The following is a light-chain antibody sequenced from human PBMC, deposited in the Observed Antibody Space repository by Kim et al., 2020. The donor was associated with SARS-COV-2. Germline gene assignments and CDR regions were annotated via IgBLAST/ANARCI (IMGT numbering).Light chain of an antibody. J-gene: IGKJ1*01. V-gene: IGKV4-1*01. Sequence: DIVMTQSPNSLAVSLGERATIKCKSSQSVLHSSNNKNYLAWYQQKPGQPPKLLIYWASTRESGVPDRFSGSGSGTDFTLTISSLQAEDVAVYYCQQYYRARTFGQGTKVDIK. CDR1: QSVLHSSNNKNY. CDR2: WAS. CDR3: QQYYRART.